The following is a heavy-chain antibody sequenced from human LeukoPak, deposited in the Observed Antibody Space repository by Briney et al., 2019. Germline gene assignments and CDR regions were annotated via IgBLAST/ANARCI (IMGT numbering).Heavy chain of an antibody. V-gene: IGHV4-59*08. Sequence: SETLSLTCAVSGGSISSYYWSWIRQPPGKGLEWIGYIYYSGSTNYNPSLKSRVTISVDTSKNQFSLKLSSVTAADTAVYYCARHARLITTTAFDIWGQGTMVTVSS. CDR1: GGSISSYY. J-gene: IGHJ3*02. CDR3: ARHARLITTTAFDI. CDR2: IYYSGST. D-gene: IGHD3-3*01.